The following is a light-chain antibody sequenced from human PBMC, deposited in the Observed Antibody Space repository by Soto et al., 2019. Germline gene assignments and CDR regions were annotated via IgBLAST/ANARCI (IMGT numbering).Light chain of an antibody. CDR2: GAS. Sequence: EIVLTQSPGTLSLSPGERATLSCRASQSVSSSYLAWYQQKPGQAPRRLIYGASSRATGIPDRFSGSGSGTDFTLTISRLEPDDFAVYYCQQYCSSPLLTFGGGTKVEIK. V-gene: IGKV3-20*01. CDR1: QSVSSSY. J-gene: IGKJ4*01. CDR3: QQYCSSPLLT.